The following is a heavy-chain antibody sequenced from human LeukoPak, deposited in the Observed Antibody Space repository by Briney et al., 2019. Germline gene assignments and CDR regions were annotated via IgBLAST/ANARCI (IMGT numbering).Heavy chain of an antibody. CDR3: TTVPPFNWNLEY. Sequence: GGSLRLSCAASGFTFSNAWMSWVRQAPGKGVEGVGRIKSKTDGGTTDYAAPVKGRFTISRDDSKNTLYLRMNSLKTEDTAVYYCTTVPPFNWNLEYWGQGTLVTVSS. CDR2: IKSKTDGGTT. J-gene: IGHJ4*02. CDR1: GFTFSNAW. D-gene: IGHD1-20*01. V-gene: IGHV3-15*01.